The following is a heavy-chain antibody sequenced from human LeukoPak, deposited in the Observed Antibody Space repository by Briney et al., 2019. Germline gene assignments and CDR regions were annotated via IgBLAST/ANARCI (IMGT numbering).Heavy chain of an antibody. CDR2: IKQDGSEE. D-gene: IGHD2-21*01. Sequence: GGSLRLSCAASAFTFSSYGMHWVRQAPGKGLEWVANIKQDGSEEYYVDSVKGRFTISRDNAKNSLYLQMNSLRAEDTAVYYCARVILPWDAFDIWGQGTMVTVSS. CDR3: ARVILPWDAFDI. V-gene: IGHV3-7*01. J-gene: IGHJ3*02. CDR1: AFTFSSYG.